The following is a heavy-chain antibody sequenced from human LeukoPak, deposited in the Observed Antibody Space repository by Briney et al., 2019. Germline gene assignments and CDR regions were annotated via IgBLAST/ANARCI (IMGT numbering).Heavy chain of an antibody. CDR1: GFTFSSYG. Sequence: PGGSLRLSCAASGFTFSSYGMHWVRQAPGKGLEWVAFIRYDGSNKYYADSVKGRFTISRDNSKNTLYLQMNSLRAEDTAVYYCAKDGGEYQLLYWFDPWGQGTLVTVSS. CDR2: IRYDGSNK. D-gene: IGHD2-2*01. V-gene: IGHV3-30*02. CDR3: AKDGGEYQLLYWFDP. J-gene: IGHJ5*02.